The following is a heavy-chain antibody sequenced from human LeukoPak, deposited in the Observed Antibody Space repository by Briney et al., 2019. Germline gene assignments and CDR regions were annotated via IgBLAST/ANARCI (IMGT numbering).Heavy chain of an antibody. Sequence: ASMKVSCTASGYAFTNYAINWVRQAPGQGLEWMGWINTDTGNPTYAQGFTGRFVFSLDTPVSTAYLQISSLEAEDTAVYYCARAVGYCSRTSCYLAYWGQGTLVTVSS. V-gene: IGHV7-4-1*02. CDR2: INTDTGNP. J-gene: IGHJ4*02. CDR1: GYAFTNYA. D-gene: IGHD2-2*01. CDR3: ARAVGYCSRTSCYLAY.